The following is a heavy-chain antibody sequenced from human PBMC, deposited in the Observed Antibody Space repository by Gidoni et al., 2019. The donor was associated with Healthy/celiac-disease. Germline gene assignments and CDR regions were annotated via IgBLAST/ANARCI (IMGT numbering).Heavy chain of an antibody. CDR1: GFTFSSSG. V-gene: IGHV3-30*18. Sequence: QVQLVESGGGVVQPGRSLRLSCAASGFTFSSSGMHWVRQAPGKGLEWVAVISYDGSNKYYADSVKGRFTISRDNSKNTLYLQMNSLRAEDTAVYYCAKDGGAGHIVVVIAGYCDYWGQGTLVTVSS. D-gene: IGHD2-21*01. CDR2: ISYDGSNK. J-gene: IGHJ4*02. CDR3: AKDGGAGHIVVVIAGYCDY.